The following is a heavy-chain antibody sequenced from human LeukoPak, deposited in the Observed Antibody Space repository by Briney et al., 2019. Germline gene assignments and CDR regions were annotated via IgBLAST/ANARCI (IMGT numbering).Heavy chain of an antibody. CDR3: ARRSCSGGICYFDF. D-gene: IGHD2-15*01. CDR2: INPSGGST. Sequence: ASVEVSCKASGYTFTSYYMHWVRQAPGQGLEWMGIINPSGGSTSYAQKFQGRVTMTRDTSTSTAYMELRSLRSDDTAVYYCARRSCSGGICYFDFWGQGTLVTVSS. J-gene: IGHJ4*02. V-gene: IGHV1-46*01. CDR1: GYTFTSYY.